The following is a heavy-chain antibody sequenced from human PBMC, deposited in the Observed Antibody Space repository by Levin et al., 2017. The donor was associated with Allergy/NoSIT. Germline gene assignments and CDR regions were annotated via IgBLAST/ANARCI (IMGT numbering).Heavy chain of an antibody. V-gene: IGHV4-39*01. CDR2: IYYNGGT. J-gene: IGHJ5*02. CDR1: GGSISSSGYY. CDR3: AKPSGYSSGLYRGWFDP. D-gene: IGHD6-19*01. Sequence: SETLSLTCTVSGGSISSSGYYWAWIRQPPGKGLEWIGTIYYNGGTYYSPSLKSRVTISVDRSKNQFSLKLSPVTAADPAVYYCAKPSGYSSGLYRGWFDPWGQGTLVTVSS.